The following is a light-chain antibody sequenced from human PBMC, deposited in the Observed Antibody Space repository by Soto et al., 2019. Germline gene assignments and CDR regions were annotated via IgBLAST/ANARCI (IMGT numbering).Light chain of an antibody. V-gene: IGKV1-5*03. CDR3: QQYDSYST. CDR2: KAS. J-gene: IGKJ2*01. Sequence: IQMTQSPSTLSASVGDRVTITCRASQGVGDWLAWYQQKPGKAPKVLIYKASTLHRGVPSRFSGSGSETEFTLTISSLQPDDFAPYYFQQYDSYSTFGQGTKLEI. CDR1: QGVGDW.